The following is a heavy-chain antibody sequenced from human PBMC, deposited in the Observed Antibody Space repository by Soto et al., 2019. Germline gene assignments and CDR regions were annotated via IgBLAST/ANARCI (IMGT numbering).Heavy chain of an antibody. CDR2: IIPYYNTL. D-gene: IGHD6-13*01. CDR3: ASGASSWYPYFFDS. Sequence: QAQVVQSGAEVRKPGSSVKLSCKASEGTFNSYVIAWVRQAPGQGLEWMGGIIPYYNTLNYAQKFQDRVKITADDSTNTVYMELSSLRSDDTAVYFCASGASSWYPYFFDSWAQGTLVTVSS. J-gene: IGHJ4*02. CDR1: EGTFNSYV. V-gene: IGHV1-69*01.